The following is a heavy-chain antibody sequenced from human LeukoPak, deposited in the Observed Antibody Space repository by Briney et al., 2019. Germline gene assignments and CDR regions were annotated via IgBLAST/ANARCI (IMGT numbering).Heavy chain of an antibody. D-gene: IGHD2-15*01. CDR2: ISSSSSYK. J-gene: IGHJ4*01. V-gene: IGHV3-21*01. CDR1: GFTFSDYI. CDR3: ARINDIDNSYHLDF. Sequence: PGGSLRLSSAASGFTFSDYIFNWVRQAPGKGLEWVSSISSSSSYKYYADSLKGRFTLSRDNAKNSLYLQVNSLRAEDTAVYYCARINDIDNSYHLDFWGHGTLVTVSS.